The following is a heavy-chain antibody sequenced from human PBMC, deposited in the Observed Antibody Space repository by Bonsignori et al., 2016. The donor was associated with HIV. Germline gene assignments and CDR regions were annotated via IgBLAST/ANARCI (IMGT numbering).Heavy chain of an antibody. V-gene: IGHV2-5*02. CDR2: IYWDDDK. CDR3: AHLYGSGSYFGRRGYYYMDV. J-gene: IGHJ6*03. Sequence: WIRQPPGKALEWLALIYWDDDKRYSPSLKSRLTITKDTSKNQVVLTMTNMDPVDTATYYCAHLYGSGSYFGRRGYYYMDVWGKGTTVTVSS. D-gene: IGHD3-10*01.